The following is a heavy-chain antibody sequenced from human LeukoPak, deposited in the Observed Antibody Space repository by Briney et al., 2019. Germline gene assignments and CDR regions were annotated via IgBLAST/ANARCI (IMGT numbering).Heavy chain of an antibody. J-gene: IGHJ4*01. V-gene: IGHV4-34*01. CDR3: ARGLGRSVVTTIPRSSYFDS. CDR2: INHSGST. CDR1: GGSFSGYY. D-gene: IGHD2-21*02. Sequence: SETLSLTCAVYGGSFSGYYWSWIRQPPGKGLEWIGEINHSGSTNFNPSLKSRVIISADTYKDQFSLRLNSVTAADTAIYYCARGLGRSVVTTIPRSSYFDSWGHGTLVTVSS.